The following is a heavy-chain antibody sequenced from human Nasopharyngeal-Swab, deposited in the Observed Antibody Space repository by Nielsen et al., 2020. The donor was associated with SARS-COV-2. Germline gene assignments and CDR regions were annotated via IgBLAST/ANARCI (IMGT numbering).Heavy chain of an antibody. CDR3: ARGGGSSSYRVVDY. CDR2: LSSRGLP. Sequence: WIRQPPGKGLEWIGYLSSRGLPNSSPSLKIRVTISVDTSNNQFSLKLSSVTAADTAVYYCARGGGSSSYRVVDYWGQGTLVTVSS. J-gene: IGHJ4*02. V-gene: IGHV4-59*01. D-gene: IGHD2-15*01.